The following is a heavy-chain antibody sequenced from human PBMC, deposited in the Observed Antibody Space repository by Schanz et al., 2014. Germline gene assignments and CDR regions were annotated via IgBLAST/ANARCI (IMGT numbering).Heavy chain of an antibody. CDR3: ARDSRYCTGVDCKGDAFDL. J-gene: IGHJ4*02. D-gene: IGHD2-8*02. V-gene: IGHV3-30*03. CDR2: ISYDGGNK. Sequence: QVHLVESGGGVVQPGRSLRLSCAASGFTFSSYGMHWVRQAPGKGLEWVAIISYDGGNKYYADSVKGRFTISRDNSKNTLYLRMISLRAEDTAMFYCARDSRYCTGVDCKGDAFDLWGQGTLVTVSS. CDR1: GFTFSSYG.